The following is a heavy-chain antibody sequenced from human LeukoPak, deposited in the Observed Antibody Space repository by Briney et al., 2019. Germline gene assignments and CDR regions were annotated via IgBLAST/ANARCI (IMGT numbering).Heavy chain of an antibody. V-gene: IGHV1-69*01. D-gene: IGHD4-17*01. CDR1: GGTFSSYA. CDR3: ARTTVTTESGFGY. CDR2: IIPIFGTA. Sequence: ASVKVSCKASGGTFSSYAISWVRQAPGQGLEWMGGIIPIFGTANYAQKFQGRVTTTADESTSTAYMELSSLRSEDTAVYYCARTTVTTESGFGYWGQGTLVTVSS. J-gene: IGHJ4*02.